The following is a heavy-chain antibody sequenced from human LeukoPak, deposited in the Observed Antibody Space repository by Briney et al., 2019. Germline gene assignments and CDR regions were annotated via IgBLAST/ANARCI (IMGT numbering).Heavy chain of an antibody. CDR1: GFTFSSYA. V-gene: IGHV3-23*01. CDR2: ISGSGGNT. J-gene: IGHJ4*02. D-gene: IGHD6-6*01. Sequence: GGPLRLSCAPSGFTFSSYAMSWVRQAPGMGLEWLSAISGSGGNTYYADSVKGRFTTSRDNSQNTLSLQMNSLRAEDTAVYFCAKAGYRGSSVNYFDYWGQGTLVTVSS. CDR3: AKAGYRGSSVNYFDY.